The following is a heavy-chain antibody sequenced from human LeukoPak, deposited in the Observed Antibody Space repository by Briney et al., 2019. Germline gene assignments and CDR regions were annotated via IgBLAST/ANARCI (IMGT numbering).Heavy chain of an antibody. CDR2: IIPIFGTA. D-gene: IGHD6-19*01. Sequence: SVNVSCKASGGTLSSYAISGVRQAPGQGLEWMGGIIPIFGTANYAQKFRGRGSITTDESTSTAYMELSSLRSEDTAVYYCAAYLLTSGWTYYYMDVWGQGTTVTVSS. CDR3: AAYLLTSGWTYYYMDV. J-gene: IGHJ6*03. CDR1: GGTLSSYA. V-gene: IGHV1-69*05.